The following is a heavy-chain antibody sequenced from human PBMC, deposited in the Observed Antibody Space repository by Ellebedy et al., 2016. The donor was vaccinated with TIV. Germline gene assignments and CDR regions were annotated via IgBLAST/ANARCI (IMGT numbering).Heavy chain of an antibody. D-gene: IGHD3-10*01. CDR1: GGSFSGYY. V-gene: IGHV4-59*01. CDR3: ARGGVNLDY. J-gene: IGHJ4*02. Sequence: MPSETLSLICAVYGGSFSGYYWSWIRQPPGKGLEWIGYIYYSGSTNYNPSLKSRVTISVDTSKNQFSLKLSSVTAADTAVYYCARGGVNLDYWGQGTLVTVSS. CDR2: IYYSGST.